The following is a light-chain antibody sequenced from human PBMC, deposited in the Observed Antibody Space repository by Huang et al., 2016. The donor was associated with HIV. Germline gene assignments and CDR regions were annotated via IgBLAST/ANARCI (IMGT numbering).Light chain of an antibody. V-gene: IGKV3-11*01. Sequence: EIVLTQSPATLSLSPGERATLSCRASQSVSSYLAWYQQKPGKAPRLLIYDAYNRATGIPARFSGSGSGTDFTLTISSLEPEDFAVYYCQQRSNWPPAFGQGTRLEMK. CDR2: DAY. CDR1: QSVSSY. CDR3: QQRSNWPPA. J-gene: IGKJ5*01.